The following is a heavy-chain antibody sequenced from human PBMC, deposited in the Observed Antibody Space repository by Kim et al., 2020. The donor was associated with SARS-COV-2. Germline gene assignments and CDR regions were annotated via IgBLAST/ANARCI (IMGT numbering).Heavy chain of an antibody. CDR1: GDSVSSNSAA. V-gene: IGHV6-1*01. CDR2: TYYRSKWYN. J-gene: IGHJ6*02. Sequence: SQTLSLTCAISGDSVSSNSAAWNWIRQSPSRGLEWLGRTYYRSKWYNDYAVSVKSRITINPDTSKNQFSLQLNSVTPEDTAVYYCARGTYRVHRRYYGMDVWGQGTTVTVSS. CDR3: ARGTYRVHRRYYGMDV.